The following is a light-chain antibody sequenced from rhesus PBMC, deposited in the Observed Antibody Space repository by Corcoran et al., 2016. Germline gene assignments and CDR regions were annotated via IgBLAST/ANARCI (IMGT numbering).Light chain of an antibody. CDR3: QKCDSAPLT. CDR1: QSICSA. V-gene: IGKV1-59*02. CDR2: AAS. J-gene: IGKJ4*01. Sequence: AIQMTQSPSSLSASVGDTVTITCRASQSICSALAWYQQKPGKVPKLLIYAASTLHSEVPSRFSGSGAGTDFSLTISKLQPEDVATYYCQKCDSAPLTFGGGTKVEIK.